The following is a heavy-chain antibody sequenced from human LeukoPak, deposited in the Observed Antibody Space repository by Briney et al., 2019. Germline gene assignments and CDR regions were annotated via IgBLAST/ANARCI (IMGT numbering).Heavy chain of an antibody. CDR1: GFTFSNYG. CDR3: AKDPNSSGWYGNLDY. J-gene: IGHJ4*02. D-gene: IGHD6-19*01. CDR2: TTYDGSNK. Sequence: GGSLRLSCAASGFTFSNYGMHWVRQAPGKGLEWVAVTTYDGSNKYYADSVKGRFTISRDNSNNTLYLQMNSLRAEDTAVYYCAKDPNSSGWYGNLDYWGQGTLVTVSS. V-gene: IGHV3-30*18.